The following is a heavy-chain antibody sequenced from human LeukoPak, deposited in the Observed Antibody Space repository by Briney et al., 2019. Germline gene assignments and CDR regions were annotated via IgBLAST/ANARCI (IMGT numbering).Heavy chain of an antibody. J-gene: IGHJ6*03. V-gene: IGHV4-59*01. CDR2: IYYSGST. CDR3: ARADADCGGDCYRGQKYYYYMDV. Sequence: SETLSLTCTVSGGSISSYYWSWIRQPPGKGLEWIGYIYYSGSTNYNPPLKSRVTLSVDTSKNQFSLKLSSVTAADTAVYYCARADADCGGDCYRGQKYYYYMDVWGKGTTVTISS. CDR1: GGSISSYY. D-gene: IGHD2-21*02.